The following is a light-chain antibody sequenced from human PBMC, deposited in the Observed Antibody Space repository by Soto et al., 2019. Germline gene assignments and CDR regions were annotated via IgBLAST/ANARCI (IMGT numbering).Light chain of an antibody. Sequence: DIQMTQSPSSLSASVGERVIITCRASETITRYLNWYQSKPGKAPTLLISAASSLQTGVPSRFSSNYSGTDFTLTISSLQPEDFATYYCQQSYSNPLTFGGGTKVEMK. J-gene: IGKJ4*01. CDR2: AAS. V-gene: IGKV1-39*01. CDR1: ETITRY. CDR3: QQSYSNPLT.